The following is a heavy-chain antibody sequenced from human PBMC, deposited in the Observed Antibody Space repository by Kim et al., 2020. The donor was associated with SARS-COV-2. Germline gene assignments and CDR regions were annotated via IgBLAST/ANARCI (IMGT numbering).Heavy chain of an antibody. D-gene: IGHD6-13*01. V-gene: IGHV7-4-1*02. CDR3: ARDPGYSSSWYYYYDGMDV. J-gene: IGHJ6*02. CDR2: INTNTGNP. Sequence: DSVKVSCKASGYTFTSYAMNWVRQAPGQGLEWMGWINTNTGNPTYAQGFTGRFVFSLDTSVSTAYLQISSLKAEDTAVYYCARDPGYSSSWYYYYDGMDVWGQGTTVTVSS. CDR1: GYTFTSYA.